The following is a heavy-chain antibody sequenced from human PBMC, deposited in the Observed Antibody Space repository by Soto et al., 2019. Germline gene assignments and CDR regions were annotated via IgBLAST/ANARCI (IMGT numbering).Heavy chain of an antibody. CDR2: INPSGDST. J-gene: IGHJ4*02. CDR1: GFTFSIYA. D-gene: IGHD6-19*01. Sequence: PGGSLRLSCAASGFTFSIYAMNWVRQAPGKGLEWVSAINPSGDSTYYAAPVKGRFTISRDDSKNTLYLQMNSLKTEDTAVYYCTTDQWLPHIDYWGQGTLVTVSS. CDR3: TTDQWLPHIDY. V-gene: IGHV3-23*01.